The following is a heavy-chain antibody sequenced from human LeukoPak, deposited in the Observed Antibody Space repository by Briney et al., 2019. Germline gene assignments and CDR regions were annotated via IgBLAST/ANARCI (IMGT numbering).Heavy chain of an antibody. CDR2: IIPIFGTA. CDR1: GGTFSSYA. CDR3: ARAPLGYCSSTSCPFDY. J-gene: IGHJ4*02. Sequence: SVKVSCKASGGTFSSYAISWVRQAPGRGLEWMGGIIPIFGTANYAQKFQGRVTITADESTSTAYMELSSLRSEDTAVYYCARAPLGYCSSTSCPFDYWGQGTLVTVSS. V-gene: IGHV1-69*13. D-gene: IGHD2-2*01.